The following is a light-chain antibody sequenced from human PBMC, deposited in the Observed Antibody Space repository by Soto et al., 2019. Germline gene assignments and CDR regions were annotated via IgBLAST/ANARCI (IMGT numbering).Light chain of an antibody. J-gene: IGLJ2*01. V-gene: IGLV2-8*01. CDR1: SSDVGGNKY. Sequence: QSALTQPPSASGSPGQSVAISCTGTSSDVGGNKYVSWYQQHPGRAPKLLIYEVSKRASGVPDRFSGSKSGNTASLTVSGLQAEDEADYYCGSYGGSRVFGGGTKLT. CDR3: GSYGGSRV. CDR2: EVS.